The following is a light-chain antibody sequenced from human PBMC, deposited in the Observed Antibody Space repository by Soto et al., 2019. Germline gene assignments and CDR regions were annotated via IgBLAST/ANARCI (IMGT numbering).Light chain of an antibody. J-gene: IGKJ5*01. CDR1: QSVDSS. V-gene: IGKV3-15*01. CDR2: GAS. CDR3: QQYNNWPPT. Sequence: EIVLTQSPDTLSLSPGERATLSCRASQSVDSSFVAWFQQKPGQAPRLLIYGASTRATGIPARFSGSGSGTEFTLTISSLQSEDFAVYYCQQYNNWPPTFGQGTRLEIK.